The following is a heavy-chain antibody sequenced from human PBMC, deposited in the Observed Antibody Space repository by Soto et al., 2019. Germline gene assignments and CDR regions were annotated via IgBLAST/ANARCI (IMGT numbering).Heavy chain of an antibody. CDR1: GGSISSSSYY. D-gene: IGHD6-19*01. CDR3: ARLVGIAVAGTPYYYYGMDV. V-gene: IGHV4-39*01. Sequence: SETLSLTCTVSGGSISSSSYYWGWIRQPPGKGLEWIGSIYYSGSTYYNPSLKSRVTISVDTSKNQFSLKLSSVTAADTAVYYCARLVGIAVAGTPYYYYGMDVWGQGTTVTVSS. CDR2: IYYSGST. J-gene: IGHJ6*02.